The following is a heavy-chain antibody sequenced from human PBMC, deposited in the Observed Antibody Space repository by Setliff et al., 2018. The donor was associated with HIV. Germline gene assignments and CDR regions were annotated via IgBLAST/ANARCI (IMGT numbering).Heavy chain of an antibody. CDR1: GGSITSSTYY. CDR3: ARLSGGMVPNY. Sequence: SETLSLTCTVSGGSITSSTYYWGWIRQPPGKGLEYIGSISHGSTYYTPSLDSRVTISVDTSKNQFSLRLSSVTAADTAVYSCARLSGGMVPNYWGQGTLVTVSS. D-gene: IGHD3-10*01. CDR2: ISHGST. V-gene: IGHV4-39*01. J-gene: IGHJ4*02.